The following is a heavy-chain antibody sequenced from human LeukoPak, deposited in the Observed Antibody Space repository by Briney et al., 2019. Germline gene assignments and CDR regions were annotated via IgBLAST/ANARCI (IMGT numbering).Heavy chain of an antibody. D-gene: IGHD5-12*01. CDR2: VRYSGST. Sequence: SETLSLTCTVSGGSISSSGYYWGWMRPPPGKGLVWIGNVRYSGSTYYNPSLKSRVTMSPYTSKFHFPLNLSSVTAAATAYYYCMRRREGSGYRDYWGQGTLVTVSS. V-gene: IGHV4-39*02. J-gene: IGHJ4*02. CDR3: MRRREGSGYRDY. CDR1: GGSISSSGYY.